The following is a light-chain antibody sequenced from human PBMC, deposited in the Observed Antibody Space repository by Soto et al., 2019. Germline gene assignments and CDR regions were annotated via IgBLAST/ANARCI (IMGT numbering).Light chain of an antibody. CDR3: QYYGTSPQT. Sequence: EIVLTQPPGTLSLSPGERATLSCRASQSVSSSALAWYQQKPGQAPRRLIYGASSRATGIPDRFSGSGSGTDFTLTISRLEPEDFAVYYCQYYGTSPQTFGQGTKVDI. J-gene: IGKJ1*01. CDR2: GAS. V-gene: IGKV3-20*01. CDR1: QSVSSSA.